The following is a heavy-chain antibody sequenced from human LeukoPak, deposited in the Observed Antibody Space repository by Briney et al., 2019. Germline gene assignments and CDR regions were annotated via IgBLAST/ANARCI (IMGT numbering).Heavy chain of an antibody. J-gene: IGHJ4*02. CDR2: ISTSSRTI. Sequence: GGALRLSCAGSGFTFSSYDMNWVRQAPAKGLERLAYISTSSRTIYYADSVKGRFTISRDNAKNSLYLQMNTLRAEDTAVYYCARGLGFWGQGTLVTVSS. CDR1: GFTFSSYD. V-gene: IGHV3-48*01. D-gene: IGHD6-25*01. CDR3: ARGLGF.